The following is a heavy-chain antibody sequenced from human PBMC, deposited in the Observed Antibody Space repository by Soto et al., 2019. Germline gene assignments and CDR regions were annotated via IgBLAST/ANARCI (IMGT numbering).Heavy chain of an antibody. CDR2: VNHSGTT. J-gene: IGHJ4*02. CDR1: GGSISGSSFY. Sequence: SETLSLTCAVSGGSISGSSFYWGWIRQPPEKGLEWIGEVNHSGTTYYNPSLKTRVTISVHTPKNQFSLKMSSVTAADTAVYYCARGIGYCSSINCYSSRRLRFDSWGQGTLVTVSS. CDR3: ARGIGYCSSINCYSSRRLRFDS. V-gene: IGHV4-39*07. D-gene: IGHD2-2*01.